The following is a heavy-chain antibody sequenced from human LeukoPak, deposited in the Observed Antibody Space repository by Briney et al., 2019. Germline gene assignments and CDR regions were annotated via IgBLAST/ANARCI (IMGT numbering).Heavy chain of an antibody. CDR2: ISERCGSR. D-gene: IGHD3-10*01. CDR1: GISLSNYA. CDR3: AKRGVVIRGILVIGYHQEAYHYDF. V-gene: IGHV3-23*01. Sequence: PGGALRLSCVVSGISLSNYAMTWVRQAPGKGLGWVPYISERCGSRTNADSVKGRFTISRDTSLNTLYLLMNILRGEDTAVYFCAKRGVVIRGILVIGYHQEAYHYDFWGQGVLVTVSS. J-gene: IGHJ4*02.